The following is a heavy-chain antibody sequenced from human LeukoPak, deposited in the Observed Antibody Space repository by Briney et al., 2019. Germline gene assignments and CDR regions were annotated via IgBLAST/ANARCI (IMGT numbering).Heavy chain of an antibody. Sequence: GGSLRLSCAASGFTFSSYAMSWVRQAPGKGLEWVAGISAGGGSTYYADSVKGRFTISRDNSKNMLYLQLNSLRDEDTAVYYCASSLGWGFFDHWGQGTLVTVSS. CDR3: ASSLGWGFFDH. D-gene: IGHD3-16*01. J-gene: IGHJ4*02. V-gene: IGHV3-23*01. CDR2: ISAGGGST. CDR1: GFTFSSYA.